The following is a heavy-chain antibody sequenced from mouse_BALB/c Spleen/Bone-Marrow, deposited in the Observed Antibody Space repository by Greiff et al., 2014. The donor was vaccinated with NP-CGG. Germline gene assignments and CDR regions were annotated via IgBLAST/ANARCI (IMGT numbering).Heavy chain of an antibody. V-gene: IGHV1-7*01. Sequence: QVQLKESGAELAKPGASVKMSCKASGYTFTSYWMHWVKQRPGQGLEWIGYIYPSTGYTEHNQKFKDKAIMTADKSSSTAYMQLSSXTSEDSAVYYCARDDYAYWGQGTLVTVSA. CDR1: GYTFTSYW. CDR2: IYPSTGYT. J-gene: IGHJ3*01. CDR3: ARDDYAY. D-gene: IGHD2-4*01.